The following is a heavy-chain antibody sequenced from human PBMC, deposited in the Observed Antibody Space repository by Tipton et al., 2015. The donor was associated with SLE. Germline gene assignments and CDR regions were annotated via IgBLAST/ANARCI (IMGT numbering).Heavy chain of an antibody. CDR1: GYSFNDHF. V-gene: IGHV1-2*02. Sequence: QVQLVQSGAEVKKPGASVKVSCTASGYSFNDHFIHWVRQAPGQGLEWMGWINPNTGGTTYAQKFRDSVTLTRDTSLSTAYMELISLTSDGTAVYYCARGQQQLVGWFDSWGQGTLVTVS. CDR3: ARGQQQLVGWFDS. D-gene: IGHD6-13*01. J-gene: IGHJ5*01. CDR2: INPNTGGT.